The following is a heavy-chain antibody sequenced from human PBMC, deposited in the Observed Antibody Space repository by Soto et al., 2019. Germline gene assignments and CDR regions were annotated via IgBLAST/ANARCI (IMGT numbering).Heavy chain of an antibody. D-gene: IGHD4-17*01. V-gene: IGHV1-18*04. J-gene: IGHJ5*02. CDR3: ARAGLDYCDQVVGNWFDP. CDR1: GYTFTSYG. Sequence: QVQLVQSGAEVKKPGASVKVSCKASGYTFTSYGISWVRQAPGQGLEWMGWISAYNGNTNYAQKLQGRVTMTTDTSTRTAYMELRSLRSDDPAVYYCARAGLDYCDQVVGNWFDPWVQGTLVTVSS. CDR2: ISAYNGNT.